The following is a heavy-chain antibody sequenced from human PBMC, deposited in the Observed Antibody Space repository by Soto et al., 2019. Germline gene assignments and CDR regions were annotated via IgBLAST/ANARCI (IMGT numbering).Heavy chain of an antibody. CDR2: IYYSGST. Sequence: SETLSLTCTVSGGSISSGGYYLSWIRQHPGKGLEWIGYIYYSGSTYYNPSLKSRVTISVDTSKNQFSLKLSSVTDADTAVYYCARQGSHYYGLGSTLDYWDQGTFVTIFS. V-gene: IGHV4-31*03. CDR3: ARQGSHYYGLGSTLDY. D-gene: IGHD3-10*01. J-gene: IGHJ4*02. CDR1: GGSISSGGYY.